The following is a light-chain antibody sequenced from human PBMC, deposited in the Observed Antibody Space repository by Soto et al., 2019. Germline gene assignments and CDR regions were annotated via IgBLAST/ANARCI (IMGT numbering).Light chain of an antibody. CDR3: QQYYSTPPFT. Sequence: DIVMTQSPDSLAVSLGERATINCKSSQSVLYSCNNKNYLAWYQQKPGQPPKLLIYWASTRESGVPDRFSGSGSGTDFTLTISSLQAEDVAVYYCQQYYSTPPFTFGPGTKVDIK. J-gene: IGKJ3*01. CDR1: QSVLYSCNNKNY. V-gene: IGKV4-1*01. CDR2: WAS.